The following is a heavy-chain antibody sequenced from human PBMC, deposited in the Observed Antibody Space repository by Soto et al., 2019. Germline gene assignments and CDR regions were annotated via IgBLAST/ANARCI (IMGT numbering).Heavy chain of an antibody. D-gene: IGHD2-2*01. Sequence: QVQLVQSGAEVKKPGSSVKVSCKASGGPSGGFPIGWVRQPPEQGLEWMGGLFPIFGTATYAQKFQGRVTITADESTSTAYMELSSLRSEDTAVYYCASPYCSSTSCYSYYYYGMDVWGQGTTVTVSS. V-gene: IGHV1-69*01. CDR2: LFPIFGTA. J-gene: IGHJ6*02. CDR3: ASPYCSSTSCYSYYYYGMDV. CDR1: GGPSGGFP.